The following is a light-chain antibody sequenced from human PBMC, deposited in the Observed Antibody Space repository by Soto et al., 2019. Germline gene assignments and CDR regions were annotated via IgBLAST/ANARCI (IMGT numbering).Light chain of an antibody. V-gene: IGLV2-14*01. CDR1: SSDVGGYNY. CDR2: EVS. CDR3: SSYTSSSTLV. J-gene: IGLJ2*01. Sequence: HSALTQPASVSGSPGQSITISCTGTSSDVGGYNYVSWYQQHPGIAPKLMISEVSNRPSGVSNRFSGSKSGNTASLTISGLQAEDEADYYCSSYTSSSTLVFGGGTKVTVL.